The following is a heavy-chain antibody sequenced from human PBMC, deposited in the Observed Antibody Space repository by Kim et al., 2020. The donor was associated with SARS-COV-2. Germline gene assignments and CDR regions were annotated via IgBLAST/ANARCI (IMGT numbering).Heavy chain of an antibody. D-gene: IGHD3-3*01. J-gene: IGHJ6*02. CDR2: INTNTGNP. CDR3: ARGPLLEWLLQGAYGMDV. Sequence: ASVKVSCKASGYTFTSYAMNWVRQAPGQGLEWMGWINTNTGNPTYAQGFTGRFVFSLDTSVSTAYLQISSLKAEDTGVYYFARGPLLEWLLQGAYGMDVWGQGTTVTVSS. V-gene: IGHV7-4-1*02. CDR1: GYTFTSYA.